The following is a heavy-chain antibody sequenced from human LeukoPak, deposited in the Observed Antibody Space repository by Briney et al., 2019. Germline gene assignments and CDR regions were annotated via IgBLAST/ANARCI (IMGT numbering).Heavy chain of an antibody. CDR3: AKDKDYYGSGSYYIRNAFDI. CDR1: GFTFSSYG. CDR2: IRYDGSNK. J-gene: IGHJ3*02. D-gene: IGHD3-10*01. Sequence: GGSLRLSCAASGFTFSSYGMHWVRQAPGEGVEWVAFIRYDGSNKYYAHSVKGRFTISRDNSKNTLYLQMNSLRAEDSAVYYCAKDKDYYGSGSYYIRNAFDIWGQGTMVTVSS. V-gene: IGHV3-30*02.